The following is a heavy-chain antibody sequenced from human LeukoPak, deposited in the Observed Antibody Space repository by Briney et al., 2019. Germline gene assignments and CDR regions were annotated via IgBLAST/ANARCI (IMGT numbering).Heavy chain of an antibody. CDR2: IYRGDSDT. J-gene: IGHJ4*02. D-gene: IGHD2-15*01. Sequence: AESLLIFCKGSGYIFTSYWTGWVRQMPGKGLEWMGIIYRGDSDTRYSPSFQGQVTISADKSISAAYLQWSSLNASDTAMYYCARHLAVYCSGGSCYGPSPFDYWGQGTLVTVSS. CDR1: GYIFTSYW. V-gene: IGHV5-51*01. CDR3: ARHLAVYCSGGSCYGPSPFDY.